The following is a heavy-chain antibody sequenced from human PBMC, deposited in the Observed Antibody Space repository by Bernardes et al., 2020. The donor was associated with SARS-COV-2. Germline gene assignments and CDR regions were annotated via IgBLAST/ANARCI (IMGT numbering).Heavy chain of an antibody. J-gene: IGHJ3*01. D-gene: IGHD3-10*01. V-gene: IGHV4-31*03. Sequence: SATLSPICSVSVASIGRGYYWSRIGQFPGMGLEWLGYVYYTGTTYYNSSLKSRISISVDTSENQFSLRLSTVTAADTAVYYCARDSGPTDVHAFEFWGRGTLVTVSS. CDR3: ARDSGPTDVHAFEF. CDR1: VASIGRGYY. CDR2: VYYTGTT.